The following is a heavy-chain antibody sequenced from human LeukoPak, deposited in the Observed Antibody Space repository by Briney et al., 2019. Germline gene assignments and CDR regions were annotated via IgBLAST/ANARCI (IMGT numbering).Heavy chain of an antibody. CDR2: IYYSGST. V-gene: IGHV4-59*01. J-gene: IGHJ6*02. CDR1: GGSISSYY. CDR3: ARDYSQIAPGDYYYYYGMDV. Sequence: SETLSLTCTVSGGSISSYYWSWIRQPPGKGLEWIGYIYYSGSTNYNPSLKSRVTISVDTSKNQFSLKLSSVTAADTAVYYCARDYSQIAPGDYYYYYGMDVWGQGTTVTASS. D-gene: IGHD2-21*01.